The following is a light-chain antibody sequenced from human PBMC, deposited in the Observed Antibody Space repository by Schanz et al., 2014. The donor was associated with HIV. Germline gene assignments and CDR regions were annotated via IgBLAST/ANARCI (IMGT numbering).Light chain of an antibody. Sequence: EIVLTQSPGSLSLSPGGRATLSCGASQSLSSSYLAWYQQKRDQPPRLVIYATSTRAAGIPDRFSGTGSATYFTLTISRLEPEDFAVYYCQQYGSSPMYTFGQGTKLEIK. CDR1: QSLSSSY. CDR2: ATS. V-gene: IGKV3-20*01. CDR3: QQYGSSPMYT. J-gene: IGKJ2*01.